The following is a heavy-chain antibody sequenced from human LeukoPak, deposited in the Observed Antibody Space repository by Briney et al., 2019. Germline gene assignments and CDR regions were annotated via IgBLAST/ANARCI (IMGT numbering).Heavy chain of an antibody. CDR2: IGTASDT. CDR1: GFTFSKYD. J-gene: IGHJ6*02. Sequence: GGSLRLSCAASGFTFSKYDMHWVRQVTGKGLEWVSTIGTASDTYYADSVEGCFTISRDNAKNSFYLQMDSLRAGDTAVYCCARSLSCCNSTSCHLLVHYGLDVWGHGTTVTVSS. D-gene: IGHD2-2*01. CDR3: ARSLSCCNSTSCHLLVHYGLDV. V-gene: IGHV3-13*01.